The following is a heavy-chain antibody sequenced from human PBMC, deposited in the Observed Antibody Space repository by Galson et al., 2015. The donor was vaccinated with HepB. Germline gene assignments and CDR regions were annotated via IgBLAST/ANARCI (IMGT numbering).Heavy chain of an antibody. CDR1: GGSMSPYY. CDR2: IYGSGSA. J-gene: IGHJ6*03. V-gene: IGHV4-4*07. D-gene: IGHD2-15*01. CDR3: ARAGYPRRRIVADPGSISGHYYYMDV. Sequence: LSLTCTVSGGSMSPYYWSWIRLPAGKGLEWVGRIYGSGSANYNPSLKSRVTMSVDPSKNQFSLKLSPVTAADTAVYYCARAGYPRRRIVADPGSISGHYYYMDVWGKGTTVTVSS.